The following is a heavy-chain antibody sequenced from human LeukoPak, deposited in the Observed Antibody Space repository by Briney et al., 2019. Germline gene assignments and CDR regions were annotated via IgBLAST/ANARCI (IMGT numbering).Heavy chain of an antibody. CDR2: INHSGST. Sequence: SETLSLTCAVYGGPFSGYYWSWIRQPPGKGLEWIGEINHSGSTNYNPPLKSRVTISVDTSKNQFSLKLSSVTAADTAVYYCARGAAARPSHFDYWGQGTLVTVSS. J-gene: IGHJ4*02. CDR3: ARGAAARPSHFDY. V-gene: IGHV4-34*01. D-gene: IGHD6-6*01. CDR1: GGPFSGYY.